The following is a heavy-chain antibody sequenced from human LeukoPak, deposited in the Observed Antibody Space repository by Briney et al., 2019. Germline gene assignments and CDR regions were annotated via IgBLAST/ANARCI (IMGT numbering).Heavy chain of an antibody. CDR1: GGSISNSACY. D-gene: IGHD3-10*01. Sequence: SETLSLTCTVSGGSISNSACYWGWIRQPPGKGLAYIGNVYYNGNTYYNPSLKSRVTISVDTSKNQFSLKLTSVTAADTAVYYCAVLISGGPSHWFDPWGQGTLVTVSS. CDR2: VYYNGNT. CDR3: AVLISGGPSHWFDP. V-gene: IGHV4-39*07. J-gene: IGHJ5*02.